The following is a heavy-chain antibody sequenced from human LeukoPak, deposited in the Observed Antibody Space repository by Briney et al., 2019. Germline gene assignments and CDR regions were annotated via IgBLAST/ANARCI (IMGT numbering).Heavy chain of an antibody. D-gene: IGHD3-10*01. CDR1: GFTFSSYA. V-gene: IGHV3-30*04. CDR2: ISYDGSNK. CDR3: ARGYGSGSYFDY. J-gene: IGHJ4*02. Sequence: GRSLRLSCAASGFTFSSYAMHWVRQAPGKGLEGLAVISYDGSNKYYADSVKGRFTISRDNSTNTLYLQMNSLRAEDTAVYYCARGYGSGSYFDYWGQGTLVTVSS.